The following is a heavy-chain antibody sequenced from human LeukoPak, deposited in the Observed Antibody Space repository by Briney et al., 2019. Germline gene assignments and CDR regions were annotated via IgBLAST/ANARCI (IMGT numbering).Heavy chain of an antibody. CDR1: GGSISSSNW. V-gene: IGHV4-4*02. CDR2: IYHSGST. Sequence: NPSGTLSLTCAVSGGSISSSNWWSWVRQPPGKGLEWIGEIYHSGSTNYNPSLKSRVTISVDKSKNQFSLKLSSVTAADTAVYYCARVWLYYGGSGYYFDYWGQGTLVTVSS. CDR3: ARVWLYYGGSGYYFDY. J-gene: IGHJ4*02. D-gene: IGHD4-23*01.